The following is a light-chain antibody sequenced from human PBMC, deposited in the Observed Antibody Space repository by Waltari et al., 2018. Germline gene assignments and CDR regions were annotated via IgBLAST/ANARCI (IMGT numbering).Light chain of an antibody. CDR2: VNIDGSH. CDR1: SGHSNNI. V-gene: IGLV4-69*01. CDR3: QTGGHGTWV. J-gene: IGLJ3*02. Sequence: QLVLTQSPSASASLGASVKLTCTLSSGHSNNIIAWLQQRPEKGPRYLMKVNIDGSHNKGDEIPERFSGSSAGAERYLPSSSVQSEDEADYYCQTGGHGTWVFGGGTTLTVL.